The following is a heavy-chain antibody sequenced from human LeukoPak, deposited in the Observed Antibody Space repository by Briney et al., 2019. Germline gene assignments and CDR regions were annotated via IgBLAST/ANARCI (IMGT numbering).Heavy chain of an antibody. CDR2: IYYSGRT. J-gene: IGHJ4*02. CDR1: GDSISSYY. CDR3: ARHRTMILDY. D-gene: IGHD3-22*01. V-gene: IGHV4-59*08. Sequence: SETLSLTCTVSGDSISSYYWSWIRQPPGKGLEWIGYIYYSGRTSYNPSLKRRVTISVDTSKNQFSLKLSSVTAADTAVYYCARHRTMILDYWGQGTLVTVSS.